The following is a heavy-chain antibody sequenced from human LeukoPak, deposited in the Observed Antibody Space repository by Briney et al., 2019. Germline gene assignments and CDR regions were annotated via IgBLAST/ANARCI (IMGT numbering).Heavy chain of an antibody. CDR3: ARSRTGSGFLFEY. Sequence: ASVKVSCKASGGTFSSYAISWVRQAPGQGLEWMGGIIPIFGTANYAQKFQGRVTMTRDTSISTAYMELSRLRSDDTAVYSCARSRTGSGFLFEYWGQGTLVTVSS. D-gene: IGHD3-10*01. CDR1: GGTFSSYA. J-gene: IGHJ4*02. V-gene: IGHV1-69*05. CDR2: IIPIFGTA.